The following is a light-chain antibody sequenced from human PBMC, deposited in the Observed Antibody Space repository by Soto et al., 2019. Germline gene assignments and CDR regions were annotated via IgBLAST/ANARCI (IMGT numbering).Light chain of an antibody. Sequence: DIQMTQSPSSVSASLGDRVTITCRASQSISSYLNWYQQKPGKAPNLLIYAASSLQSGVPSRFSGRGSGTDFTLTISSLQPEDFATYYCQQSYSTPYTFGQGTKLEIK. J-gene: IGKJ2*01. CDR1: QSISSY. V-gene: IGKV1-39*01. CDR2: AAS. CDR3: QQSYSTPYT.